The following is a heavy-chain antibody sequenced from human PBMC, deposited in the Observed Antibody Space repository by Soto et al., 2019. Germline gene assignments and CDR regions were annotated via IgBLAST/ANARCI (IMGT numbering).Heavy chain of an antibody. CDR3: ARSLGETTSLVDY. J-gene: IGHJ4*02. D-gene: IGHD1-26*01. CDR2: INPSSGTT. Sequence: QVQLVQSGAEMKQPGASVKLSCQASGYIFIHCFMHWVRQAPGQGLEWMGGINPSSGTTTYAQKFQGRVTVTRVTSTSTVYMELSSLGSGDTAMYYCARSLGETTSLVDYWGQVSLVTVSA. CDR1: GYIFIHCF. V-gene: IGHV1-46*01.